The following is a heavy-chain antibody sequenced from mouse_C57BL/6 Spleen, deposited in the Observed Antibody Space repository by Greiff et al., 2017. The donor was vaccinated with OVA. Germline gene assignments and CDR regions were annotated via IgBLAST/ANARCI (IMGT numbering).Heavy chain of an antibody. J-gene: IGHJ3*01. CDR2: IDPENGDT. V-gene: IGHV14-4*01. CDR1: GFNIKDDY. D-gene: IGHD2-14*01. CDR3: TTRSRGAY. Sequence: VHVKQSGAELVRPGASVKLSCTASGFNIKDDYMHWVKQRPEQGLEWIGWIDPENGDTEYASKFQGKATITADTSSNTAYLQLSSLTSEDTAVYYCTTRSRGAYWGQGTLVTVSA.